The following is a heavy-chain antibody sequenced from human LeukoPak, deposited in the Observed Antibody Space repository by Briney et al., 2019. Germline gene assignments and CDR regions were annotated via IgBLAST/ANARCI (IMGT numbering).Heavy chain of an antibody. J-gene: IGHJ4*02. CDR2: FDPEDGET. D-gene: IGHD3-10*01. V-gene: IGHV1-24*01. Sequence: ASVKVSCTVSGYTLTELFMHWVRQAPGKGLEWMGGFDPEDGETIYAQKFQGRVTMTEDTSTDTAYMELSSLRSEDTAVYYCATVAGGGLLNFDYWGQGTLVTVSS. CDR3: ATVAGGGLLNFDY. CDR1: GYTLTELF.